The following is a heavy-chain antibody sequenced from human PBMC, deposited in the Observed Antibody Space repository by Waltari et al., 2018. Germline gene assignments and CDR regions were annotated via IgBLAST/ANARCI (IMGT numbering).Heavy chain of an antibody. CDR3: ASRYYDFWTREESHLIGGLNDAFDI. CDR2: IYTSGST. J-gene: IGHJ3*02. V-gene: IGHV4-4*07. Sequence: QVQLQESGPGLVKPSETLSLTCTVSGGSISSYYWSWIRQPAGNGLEWIGRIYTSGSTNYNPPLKSRVTMSVDTSKNQFSLKRSSVTAADTAVYYCASRYYDFWTREESHLIGGLNDAFDIWGQGTMVTVSS. D-gene: IGHD3-3*01. CDR1: GGSISSYY.